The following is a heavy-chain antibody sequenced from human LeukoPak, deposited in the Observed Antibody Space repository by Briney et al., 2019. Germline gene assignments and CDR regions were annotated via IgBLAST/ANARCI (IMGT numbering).Heavy chain of an antibody. CDR1: GYTFTSYD. CDR3: AILPDAIAAAGTLGNWFDP. CDR2: MNPNSGNT. D-gene: IGHD6-13*01. V-gene: IGHV1-8*01. Sequence: ASVKVSCKASGYTFTSYDINWVRQATGQGLEWMGWMNPNSGNTGYAQKFQGRVTMTRNTSISTAYMELSSLRSEDTAVYYCAILPDAIAAAGTLGNWFDPWGQGTLVTVSS. J-gene: IGHJ5*02.